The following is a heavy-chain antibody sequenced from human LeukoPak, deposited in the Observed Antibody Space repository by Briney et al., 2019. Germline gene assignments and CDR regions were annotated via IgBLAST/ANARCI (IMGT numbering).Heavy chain of an antibody. V-gene: IGHV1-2*02. D-gene: IGHD2-21*02. CDR2: INPNSGGT. CDR3: ARDRKAIVVVTAIPRYNWFDP. Sequence: GASVKVSCKASGYTFTGYYMHWVRQAPGQGLEWMGWINPNSGGTHYAQKFQGRVTMTRDTSISTAYMELSRLRSDDTAVYYCARDRKAIVVVTAIPRYNWFDPWGQGTLVTVSS. J-gene: IGHJ5*02. CDR1: GYTFTGYY.